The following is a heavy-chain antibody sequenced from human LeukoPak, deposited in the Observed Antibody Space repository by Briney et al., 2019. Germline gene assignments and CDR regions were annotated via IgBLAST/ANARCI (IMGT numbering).Heavy chain of an antibody. J-gene: IGHJ6*03. CDR1: GGSISSTTYY. CDR3: ARDRVYGTHEYYYYYYMDV. V-gene: IGHV4-39*07. Sequence: SETLSLTCTVSGGSISSTTYYWGWIRQPPGKGLEWIGNMFYSGSTYYTPSLKSRVTISLDTSKNQFSLKLSSVTAADTALYYCARDRVYGTHEYYYYYYMDVWGKGTTVTISS. D-gene: IGHD4-17*01. CDR2: MFYSGST.